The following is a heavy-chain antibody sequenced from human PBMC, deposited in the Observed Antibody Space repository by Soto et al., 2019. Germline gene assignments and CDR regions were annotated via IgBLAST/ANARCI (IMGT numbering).Heavy chain of an antibody. CDR3: AKDGDTNIVGNYFDY. Sequence: EVQLLESGGGLVQPGGSLRLSCAASGFTFSNYAMNWVRQAPGKGLAWVSAISGSGGFTYYADAVKGRFTISRDNSKNTLFLQMHSLRAEDTAVFYCAKDGDTNIVGNYFDYWGQGTLVTVSS. V-gene: IGHV3-23*01. CDR2: ISGSGGFT. D-gene: IGHD5-12*01. J-gene: IGHJ4*02. CDR1: GFTFSNYA.